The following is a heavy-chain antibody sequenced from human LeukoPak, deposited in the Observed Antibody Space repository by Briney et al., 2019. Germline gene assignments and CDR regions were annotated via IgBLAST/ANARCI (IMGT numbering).Heavy chain of an antibody. CDR2: INSDGSST. D-gene: IGHD4-17*01. CDR3: AREGYGDLYFDY. J-gene: IGHJ4*02. CDR1: GFTFSSYW. Sequence: GGSLRLPCAASGFTFSSYWMHWVRQAPGKGLVWVSRINSDGSSTTYADSVKGRFTISRDNAKNTLYLQMNSLRAEDTAVYYCAREGYGDLYFDYWGQGTLVTVSS. V-gene: IGHV3-74*01.